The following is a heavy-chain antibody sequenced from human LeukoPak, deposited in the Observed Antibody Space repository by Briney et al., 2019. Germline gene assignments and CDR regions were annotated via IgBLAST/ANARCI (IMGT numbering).Heavy chain of an antibody. Sequence: ASVKVSCKVSGYTLTELSMHWVRQDPGKGLERMGGFDPEDGETIYAQKFQGRVTMTEDTSTDTAYMELSSLRSEDTAVYYCATARTYYYGSGRPGGAFDIWGQGTMVTVSS. J-gene: IGHJ3*02. CDR2: FDPEDGET. CDR3: ATARTYYYGSGRPGGAFDI. CDR1: GYTLTELS. V-gene: IGHV1-24*01. D-gene: IGHD3-10*01.